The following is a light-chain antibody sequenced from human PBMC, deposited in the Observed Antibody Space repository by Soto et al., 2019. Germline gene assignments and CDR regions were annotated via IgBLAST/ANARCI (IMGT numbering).Light chain of an antibody. CDR2: AAS. J-gene: IGKJ2*01. Sequence: EIVLTQSPATLSLSPGERATLSCRASLSVSSCLAWYQQKPGQAPRLLIYAASNRATGVPARFSGSGSGTDFTLTISSLEPEDCAVYYCQQCSSWPRTFGQGTKLEIK. CDR1: LSVSSC. CDR3: QQCSSWPRT. V-gene: IGKV3-11*01.